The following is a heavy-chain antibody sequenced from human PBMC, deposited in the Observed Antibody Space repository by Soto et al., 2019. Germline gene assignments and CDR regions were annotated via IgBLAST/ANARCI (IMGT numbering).Heavy chain of an antibody. CDR2: IYYSGST. CDR3: ARVGLRHNPAFDI. Sequence: ASETLSLTCTVSGGSISSYYWSWIRQPPGKRLEWIGYIYYSGSTNYNPSLKSRVTISVDTSKNQFSLKLSSVTAADTAVYYCARVGLRHNPAFDIWGQGTMVTVSS. V-gene: IGHV4-59*12. J-gene: IGHJ3*02. CDR1: GGSISSYY. D-gene: IGHD4-17*01.